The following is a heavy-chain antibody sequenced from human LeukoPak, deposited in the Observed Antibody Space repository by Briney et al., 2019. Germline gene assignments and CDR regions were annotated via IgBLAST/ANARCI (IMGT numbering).Heavy chain of an antibody. D-gene: IGHD6-13*01. Sequence: GGSLRLSCAASGFTFSSYAMHWVRQAPGKGLEWVAVISYDGSNKYYADSVKGRFTISRDNSKNTLYLQMNSLRAEDTAVYYCAAWYPPFDIWGQGTMVTVSS. J-gene: IGHJ3*02. CDR3: AAWYPPFDI. CDR2: ISYDGSNK. CDR1: GFTFSSYA. V-gene: IGHV3-30-3*01.